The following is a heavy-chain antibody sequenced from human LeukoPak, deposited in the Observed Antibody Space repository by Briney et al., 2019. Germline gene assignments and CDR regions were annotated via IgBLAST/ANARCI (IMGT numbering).Heavy chain of an antibody. D-gene: IGHD3-22*01. CDR2: ITEEGSNK. V-gene: IGHV3-7*01. CDR3: TRVIVGVRGYFDYFDF. J-gene: IGHJ4*02. Sequence: GGSLRLSCAASGFTFSNHYMRWLRQAPGKGLEGVANITEEGSNKLHLGSVKGRFTISRDNDRNALYLQMNSLRVEDTAVCYCTRVIVGVRGYFDYFDFWGQGARVTVSS. CDR1: GFTFSNHY.